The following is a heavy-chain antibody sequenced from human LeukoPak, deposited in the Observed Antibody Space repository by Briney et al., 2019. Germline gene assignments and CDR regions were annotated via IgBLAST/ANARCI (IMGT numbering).Heavy chain of an antibody. J-gene: IGHJ6*03. V-gene: IGHV4-34*01. CDR1: GGSFSGYY. CDR3: ARRRAAMVLYYYYYYMDV. Sequence: KPSETLSLTCAVYGGSFSGYYWSWIRQPPGKGLEWIGEINHSGSTNYNPSLKSRVTISVDTSKNQFSLKLSSVTAADTAVYYCARRRAAMVLYYYYYYMDVWGKGTTVTVSS. D-gene: IGHD5-18*01. CDR2: INHSGST.